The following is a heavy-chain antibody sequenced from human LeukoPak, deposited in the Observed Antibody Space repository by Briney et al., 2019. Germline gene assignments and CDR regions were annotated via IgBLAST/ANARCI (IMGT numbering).Heavy chain of an antibody. V-gene: IGHV3-48*01. CDR1: GFTFSSYA. D-gene: IGHD2-2*01. CDR3: ARSGGYCSSTSCHRPFDY. CDR2: ISSSSSTI. Sequence: GGSLRLSCAASGFTFSSYAMSWVRQAPGKGLEWVSYISSSSSTIYYADSVKGRFTISRDNAKNSLYLQMNSLRAEDTAVYYCARSGGYCSSTSCHRPFDYWGQGTLVTVSS. J-gene: IGHJ4*02.